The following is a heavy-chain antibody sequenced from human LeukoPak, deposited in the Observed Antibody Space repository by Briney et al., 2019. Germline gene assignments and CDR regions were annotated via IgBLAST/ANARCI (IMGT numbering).Heavy chain of an antibody. V-gene: IGHV1-18*01. CDR1: TYISSDFG. Sequence: ASVEVSCKASTYISSDFGISWVRLAPGGGLEWMGWVSADNGQTNYGHKFYGRVTMTMETSTNTASMELRGLRSDDTAIYYCARVYLYTTGWSAAYYYFMDVWGKGTTVIVSS. J-gene: IGHJ6*03. D-gene: IGHD3-16*02. CDR3: ARVYLYTTGWSAAYYYFMDV. CDR2: VSADNGQT.